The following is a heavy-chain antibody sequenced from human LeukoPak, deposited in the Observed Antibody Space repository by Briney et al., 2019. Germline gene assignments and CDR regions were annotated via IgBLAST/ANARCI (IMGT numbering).Heavy chain of an antibody. D-gene: IGHD2-15*01. J-gene: IGHJ3*02. V-gene: IGHV4-61*02. Sequence: SQTLSLTCTVSGGSISSGSYYWSWIRQPAGKGLEWIGRVYSGGSTNYNPSLKSRVTMSVDTSKDQFSLKLNSVTAADTAVYYCVRGSGGLTHEAFDIWGQGTMVTVSS. CDR2: VYSGGST. CDR1: GGSISSGSYY. CDR3: VRGSGGLTHEAFDI.